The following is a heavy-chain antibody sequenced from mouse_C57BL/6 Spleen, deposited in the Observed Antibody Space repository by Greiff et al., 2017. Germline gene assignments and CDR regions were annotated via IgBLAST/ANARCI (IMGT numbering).Heavy chain of an antibody. CDR1: GYTFTDYN. CDR2: INPNNGGT. V-gene: IGHV1-18*01. D-gene: IGHD1-1*01. CDR3: ARGGIYYGSSPWFAY. J-gene: IGHJ3*01. Sequence: SGPELVKPGASVKIPCKASGYTFTDYNMDWVKQSHGKSLEWIGDINPNNGGTIYNQKFKGKATLTVDKSSSTAYMELRSLTSEDTAVYYCARGGIYYGSSPWFAYWGQGTLVTVSA.